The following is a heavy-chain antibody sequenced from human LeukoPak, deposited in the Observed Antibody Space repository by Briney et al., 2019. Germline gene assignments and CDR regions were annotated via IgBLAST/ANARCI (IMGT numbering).Heavy chain of an antibody. CDR2: ISAYNGNT. Sequence: ASVKVSCKASGYTVTSYGISWVRQAPGQGLEWMGWISAYNGNTNYAQKLQGRVTMATDTSTSTAYMELRSLRSDDTAVYYCARGSTSDWPLDHWGQETLVTISS. D-gene: IGHD2-2*01. CDR1: GYTVTSYG. CDR3: ARGSTSDWPLDH. V-gene: IGHV1-18*01. J-gene: IGHJ4*02.